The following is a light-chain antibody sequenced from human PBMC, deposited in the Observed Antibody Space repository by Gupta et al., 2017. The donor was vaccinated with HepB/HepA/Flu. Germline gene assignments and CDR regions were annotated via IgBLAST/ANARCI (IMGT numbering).Light chain of an antibody. V-gene: IGLV2-23*02. J-gene: IGLJ3*02. CDR3: CSDAGSSTLV. CDR1: GSDIGSYNL. Sequence: QSALTQAGPASGSPGPSITISCTGTGSDIGSYNLVSWYQQHTGKAPKLLVYEVSDRPAGVTDRFSGSKSDNTASLTISGLQDEDEAEYYCCSDAGSSTLVFGAGTKLTVL. CDR2: EVS.